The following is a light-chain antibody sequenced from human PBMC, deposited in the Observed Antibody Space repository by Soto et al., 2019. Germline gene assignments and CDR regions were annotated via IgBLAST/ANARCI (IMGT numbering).Light chain of an antibody. CDR2: EVS. V-gene: IGLV2-8*01. CDR1: SSDVGGYNY. Sequence: QSALTQPPSASGSPGQSVTISCTGTSSDVGGYNYVSWYQQHPGKAPKLMIYEVSKRPSGVPDRFSGSKSGNTASLTVSGLQAEDEADYYCSSYAGSNNYVFGPGTTLPVL. CDR3: SSYAGSNNYV. J-gene: IGLJ1*01.